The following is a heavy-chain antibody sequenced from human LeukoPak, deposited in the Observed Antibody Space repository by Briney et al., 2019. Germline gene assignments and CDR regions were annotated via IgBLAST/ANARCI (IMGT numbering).Heavy chain of an antibody. CDR2: IIPILGTA. CDR3: AREVDSSGYWGGYFDY. J-gene: IGHJ4*02. D-gene: IGHD3-22*01. CDR1: GGTFSSYA. Sequence: SVKVSCKASGGTFSSYAISWVRQAPGQGLEWMGRIIPILGTASYAQKFQGRVTMTRDTSTSTVYMELSSLRSEDTAVYYCAREVDSSGYWGGYFDYWGQGTLVTVSS. V-gene: IGHV1-69*04.